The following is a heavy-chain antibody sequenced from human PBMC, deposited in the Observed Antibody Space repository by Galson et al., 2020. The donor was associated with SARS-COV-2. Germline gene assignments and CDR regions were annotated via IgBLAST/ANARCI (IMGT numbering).Heavy chain of an antibody. CDR2: INHSGST. CDR3: ARGRDKGGSSWSPGVDY. V-gene: IGHV4-34*01. J-gene: IGHJ4*02. D-gene: IGHD6-13*01. Sequence: SETLSLTCTVYGGSFSGYYWSWIRQPPGKGLEWTGEINHSGSTNYNPSLKSRVTISVDTSKNQFSLKLSSVTAADTAVYYCARGRDKGGSSWSPGVDYWGQGTLVTVSS. CDR1: GGSFSGYY.